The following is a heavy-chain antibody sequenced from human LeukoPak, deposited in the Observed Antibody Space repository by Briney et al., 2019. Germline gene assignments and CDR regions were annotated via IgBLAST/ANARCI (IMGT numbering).Heavy chain of an antibody. Sequence: SVKVSCKASGGTFRDYAINWVRQAPGQGLEWMGGIIPIFQTAVYAQKYQGRLTITADESTSTAYMELSSLRSEDTAVYFCPQSDPFGSSWYYFDYWGQGTLVAVSS. CDR1: GGTFRDYA. CDR3: PQSDPFGSSWYYFDY. CDR2: IIPIFQTA. J-gene: IGHJ4*02. V-gene: IGHV1-69*01. D-gene: IGHD6-13*01.